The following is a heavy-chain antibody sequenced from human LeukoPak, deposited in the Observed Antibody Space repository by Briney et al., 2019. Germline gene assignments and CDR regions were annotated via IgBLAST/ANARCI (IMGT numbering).Heavy chain of an antibody. CDR3: ARDRFPAGYGSGKGLDY. CDR1: GFTFSGSA. CDR2: IRSKANSYAT. Sequence: PGGSLILSCAASGFTFSGSAMHRVRQASGKELEWVGRIRSKANSYATAYAASVKGRFTISRDDSKNTAYLQMNSLRAEDTAVYYCARDRFPAGYGSGKGLDYWGQGTLVTVSS. D-gene: IGHD3-10*01. J-gene: IGHJ4*02. V-gene: IGHV3-73*01.